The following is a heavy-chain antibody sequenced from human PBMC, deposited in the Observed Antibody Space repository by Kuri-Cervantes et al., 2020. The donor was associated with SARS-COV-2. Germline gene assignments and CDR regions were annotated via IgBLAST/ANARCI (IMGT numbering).Heavy chain of an antibody. Sequence: SETLSLTCSVYGGSFSGYYWSWIRQPPGKGLEWIGEINHSGSTNYNPSLKSRVTISVDTSKNQFSLKLSSVTAADTAVYYGARHGKGASLFYWGQGTPVTVSS. V-gene: IGHV4-34*01. J-gene: IGHJ4*02. CDR2: INHSGST. CDR3: ARHGKGASLFY. D-gene: IGHD1-1*01. CDR1: GGSFSGYY.